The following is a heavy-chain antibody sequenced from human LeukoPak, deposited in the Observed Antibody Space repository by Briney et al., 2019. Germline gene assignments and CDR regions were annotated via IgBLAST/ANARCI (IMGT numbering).Heavy chain of an antibody. J-gene: IGHJ6*02. CDR2: IWDDGSNK. D-gene: IGHD6-13*01. CDR1: GFTFSSYG. CDR3: ARESAGGQPYYGMDV. Sequence: GGSLRLSCAASGFTFSSYGMHWVRQAPGKGLEWVAVIWDDGSNKYYVDSVKGRFTISRDNSKNTLYLQMNSLGAEDTAVYYCARESAGGQPYYGMDVWGQGTTVTVSS. V-gene: IGHV3-33*01.